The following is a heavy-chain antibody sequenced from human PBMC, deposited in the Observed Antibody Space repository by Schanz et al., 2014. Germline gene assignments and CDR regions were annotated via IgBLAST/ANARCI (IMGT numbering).Heavy chain of an antibody. Sequence: VQLVESGGGLVQPGGSLRLSCAASGFTFSSYAMSWVCQAPGKGLEWVSALSGSGGSTYYADSVKGRFTISRDNAKNSMYLHMKSLRGEDTAVYYCARDNYYGSGSCAYWGQGTLVTVSS. CDR1: GFTFSSYA. J-gene: IGHJ4*02. D-gene: IGHD3-10*01. CDR2: LSGSGGST. V-gene: IGHV3-23*04. CDR3: ARDNYYGSGSCAY.